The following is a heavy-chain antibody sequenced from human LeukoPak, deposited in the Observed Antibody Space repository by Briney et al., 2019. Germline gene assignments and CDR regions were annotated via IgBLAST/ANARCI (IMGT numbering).Heavy chain of an antibody. J-gene: IGHJ3*02. Sequence: GGSLRLSCAASGFTFSSYWMSWVRQAPGKGLEWVATIKQDGSEKYYVDSVKGRFTISRDNAKNSLYLQMNSLRAEDTALYYCARARSRDGYTGSFDIWGQGTMVTVSS. CDR1: GFTFSSYW. CDR3: ARARSRDGYTGSFDI. D-gene: IGHD5-24*01. V-gene: IGHV3-7*01. CDR2: IKQDGSEK.